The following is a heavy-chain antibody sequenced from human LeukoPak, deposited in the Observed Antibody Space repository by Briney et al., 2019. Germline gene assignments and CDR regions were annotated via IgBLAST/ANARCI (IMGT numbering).Heavy chain of an antibody. CDR3: AKDKRIGELLVYGMDV. J-gene: IGHJ6*02. CDR1: GFTFSSYG. Sequence: GGSLRLSCAASGFTFSSYGMHWVRQAPGKGLEWVAVISYDGSNKYYADSVKGRFTISRDNPKNTLYLQMNSLRAEDTAVYYCAKDKRIGELLVYGMDVWGQGTTVTVSS. V-gene: IGHV3-30*18. CDR2: ISYDGSNK. D-gene: IGHD3-10*01.